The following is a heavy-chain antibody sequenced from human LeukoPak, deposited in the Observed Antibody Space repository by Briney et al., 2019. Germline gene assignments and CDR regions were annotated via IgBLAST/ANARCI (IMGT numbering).Heavy chain of an antibody. J-gene: IGHJ4*02. D-gene: IGHD2/OR15-2a*01. Sequence: SETLSLTCTVSGGSISSSSYYWGWIRQPPGKGLEWIGSIYYSGNTYYNPSLKSRVTISVDTSKNQFSLKLSSVTAADTAVYYCASRAVLNYFVDYWGQGTLVTVSS. CDR3: ASRAVLNYFVDY. CDR1: GGSISSSSYY. V-gene: IGHV4-39*01. CDR2: IYYSGNT.